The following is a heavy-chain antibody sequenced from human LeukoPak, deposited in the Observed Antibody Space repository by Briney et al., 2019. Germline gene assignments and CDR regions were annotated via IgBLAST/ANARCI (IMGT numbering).Heavy chain of an antibody. J-gene: IGHJ4*02. CDR3: ARESESSGWYDY. CDR1: GFMFHDYA. D-gene: IGHD6-19*01. CDR2: ISGDGGST. V-gene: IGHV3-43*02. Sequence: GGSLRLSCAAPGFMFHDYAIHWVRRAPVKGLEWVSLISGDGGSTFYADSVKGRFTISRDNSKNSLYLQMNSLRSDDTALYYCARESESSGWYDYWGQGTLVTVSS.